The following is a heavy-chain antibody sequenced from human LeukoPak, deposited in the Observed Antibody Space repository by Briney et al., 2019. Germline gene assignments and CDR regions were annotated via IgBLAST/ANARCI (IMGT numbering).Heavy chain of an antibody. J-gene: IGHJ6*02. Sequence: SETLSLTCTVSGGSISSGGYYWSWIRQHPGEGLEWIGYIYYSGSTYYNPSLKSRVTISVDTPKNQFSLKLSSVTAADTAVYYCTCCSGGSCYSGGPYHYYGMDVWGQGTTVTVSS. V-gene: IGHV4-31*03. CDR3: TCCSGGSCYSGGPYHYYGMDV. D-gene: IGHD2-15*01. CDR1: GGSISSGGYY. CDR2: IYYSGST.